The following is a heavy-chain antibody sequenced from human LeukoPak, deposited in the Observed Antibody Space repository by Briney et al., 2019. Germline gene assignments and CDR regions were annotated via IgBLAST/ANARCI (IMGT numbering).Heavy chain of an antibody. CDR3: GKFSFDY. J-gene: IGHJ4*02. V-gene: IGHV5-51*01. CDR2: IFPPDSNT. CDR1: GYTFTTFW. Sequence: GEYLKISCEASGYTFTTFWIGWVRQMPGKGLEWVAIIFPPDSNTKYSPSFQDLVTISADKSINTAYLQWSGLKASDTAIHCPGKFSFDYWGQGTLVTVSS.